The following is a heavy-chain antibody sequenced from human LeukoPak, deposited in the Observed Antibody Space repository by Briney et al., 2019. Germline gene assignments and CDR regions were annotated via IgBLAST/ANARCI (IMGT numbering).Heavy chain of an antibody. CDR3: AREDYYDSGSSDY. V-gene: IGHV1-8*03. D-gene: IGHD3-22*01. Sequence: GASVKVSCKASGYTFTSYDINWVRQATGQGLEWMGWMNPNSGNTAYAQKFQGRVTITRNTPISTAYMELSSLRSEDTAIYYCAREDYYDSGSSDYWGQGTLVTVSS. CDR1: GYTFTSYD. J-gene: IGHJ4*02. CDR2: MNPNSGNT.